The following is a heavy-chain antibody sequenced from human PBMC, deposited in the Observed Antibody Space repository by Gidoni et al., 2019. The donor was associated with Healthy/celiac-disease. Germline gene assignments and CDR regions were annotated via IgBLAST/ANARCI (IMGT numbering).Heavy chain of an antibody. CDR3: AREEGVDAFDI. D-gene: IGHD3-16*01. V-gene: IGHV1-69*01. CDR2: IIPIFGTA. J-gene: IGHJ3*02. Sequence: QVQLVQSGAEVKKPGSSVKVSCNAPGRAFRSYAISWVRQAPGQGLEWMGGIIPIFGTANYAQKFQGRVTITADESTSTAYMELSSLRSEDTAVYYCAREEGVDAFDIWGQGTMVTVSS. CDR1: GRAFRSYA.